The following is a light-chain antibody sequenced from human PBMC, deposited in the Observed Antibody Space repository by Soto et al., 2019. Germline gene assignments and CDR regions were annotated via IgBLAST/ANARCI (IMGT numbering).Light chain of an antibody. CDR3: QQRTIWPWT. J-gene: IGKJ1*01. CDR1: QNINNY. Sequence: EIVLTQSPATLSLSPGERATLSCRASQNINNYLAWYQQKPGQAPRLLIYDTSDRATAIPARFSGSVSGTDFTLTISSLEPEDFAVYYCQQRTIWPWTFGQGTKVEIK. CDR2: DTS. V-gene: IGKV3-11*01.